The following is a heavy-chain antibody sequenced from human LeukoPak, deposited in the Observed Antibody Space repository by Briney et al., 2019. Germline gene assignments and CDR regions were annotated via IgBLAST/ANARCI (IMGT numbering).Heavy chain of an antibody. CDR2: IKVYNGNT. D-gene: IGHD1-26*01. CDR1: GYTFTSYA. V-gene: IGHV1-18*03. J-gene: IGHJ4*02. Sequence: GASVKVSCKASGYTFTSYAISWVRQAPGQGLEWMGWIKVYNGNTNYVQKVQGRVTITRDTSASTAYMELNSLRSEDMAVYYCAREGAYIGGSYPFDYWGQGTLVTVSS. CDR3: AREGAYIGGSYPFDY.